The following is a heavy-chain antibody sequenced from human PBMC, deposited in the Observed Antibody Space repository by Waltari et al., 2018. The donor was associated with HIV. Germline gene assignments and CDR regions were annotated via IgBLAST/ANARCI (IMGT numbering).Heavy chain of an antibody. V-gene: IGHV3-74*03. Sequence: EVLLVESGGGSVQPGGSLTLQCAAPGFTFGSHWMQWVRQVPGKGLVWVSRINPEGTITTYADSVKGRFTVSRDNAKNTLYLQMNSLRVEDTALYYCARGWYIDYWGQGTLVTVSS. D-gene: IGHD6-19*01. CDR2: INPEGTIT. CDR3: ARGWYIDY. J-gene: IGHJ4*02. CDR1: GFTFGSHW.